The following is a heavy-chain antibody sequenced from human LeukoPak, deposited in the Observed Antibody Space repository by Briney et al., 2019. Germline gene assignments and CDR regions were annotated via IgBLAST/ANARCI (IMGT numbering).Heavy chain of an antibody. V-gene: IGHV3-11*05. CDR1: GFTFSDYY. J-gene: IGHJ4*02. CDR2: ISSSSSYT. Sequence: GGSLRLSCAASGFTFSDYYMSWSRQAPGKGLEWVSYISSSSSYTNYADSVKGRFTISRDNAKTPLYRRRTRRRAEDTAVYYWARDGGDSIVATTGGFDYWGQGTLVTVSS. CDR3: ARDGGDSIVATTGGFDY. D-gene: IGHD5-12*01.